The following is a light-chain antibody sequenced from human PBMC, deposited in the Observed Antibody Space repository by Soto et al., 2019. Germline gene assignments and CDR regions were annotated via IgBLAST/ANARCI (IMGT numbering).Light chain of an antibody. Sequence: ESVLTQSPATLSLSPGERATLSCRASQSVSSTYLAWYQQKPGQAPRLLIYGASSRATGIPDRFSGSGSGTDFILTISRLEPEDFAVYFCQQYVRSPWTFGQGTRLEI. CDR3: QQYVRSPWT. V-gene: IGKV3-20*01. CDR2: GAS. J-gene: IGKJ5*01. CDR1: QSVSSTY.